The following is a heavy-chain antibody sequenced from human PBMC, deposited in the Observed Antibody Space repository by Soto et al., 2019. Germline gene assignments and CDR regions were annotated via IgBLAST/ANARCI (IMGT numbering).Heavy chain of an antibody. CDR3: AKDLGYYDSSGKDY. CDR2: ISGSGGST. V-gene: IGHV3-23*01. D-gene: IGHD3-22*01. J-gene: IGHJ4*02. CDR1: VFTFSSYA. Sequence: VGSLNLACAASVFTFSSYAMSCVRQAPGKGLEWVSAISGSGGSTYYADSVKGRFTISRDNSKNTLYLQMNSLRAEDTAVYYCAKDLGYYDSSGKDYWGQGTLVTVSS.